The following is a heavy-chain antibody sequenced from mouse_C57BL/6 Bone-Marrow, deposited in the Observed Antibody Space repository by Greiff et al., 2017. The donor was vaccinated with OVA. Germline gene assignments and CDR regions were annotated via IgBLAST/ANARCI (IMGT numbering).Heavy chain of an antibody. CDR3: ARSLLWYPFDY. J-gene: IGHJ2*01. CDR2: IDPSDSYT. CDR1: GYTFTSYW. V-gene: IGHV1-69*01. D-gene: IGHD2-10*01. Sequence: VQLQQPGAELVIPGASVKLSCKASGYTFTSYWMHWVKQRPGQGLEWIGEIDPSDSYTNYNQKFKGKSTLTVNKSSSTAYMQLSSLTSEDYAGYYYARSLLWYPFDYWGQGTTLTVSS.